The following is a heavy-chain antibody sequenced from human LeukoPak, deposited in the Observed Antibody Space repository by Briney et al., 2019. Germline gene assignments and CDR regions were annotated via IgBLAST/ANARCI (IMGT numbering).Heavy chain of an antibody. D-gene: IGHD3-22*01. CDR3: ARVVAYDSTGYYLYYFDY. J-gene: IGHJ4*02. CDR2: IHYSGDT. Sequence: SQTLSLTCTVSGGSISSGGYYWSWIRQHPGKGLEWIGYIHYSGDTYYSPSLKSRLTLSVDTSKNQFSLRLRSVTAADTAVYYCARVVAYDSTGYYLYYFDYWGQGTLVTVAA. V-gene: IGHV4-31*03. CDR1: GGSISSGGYY.